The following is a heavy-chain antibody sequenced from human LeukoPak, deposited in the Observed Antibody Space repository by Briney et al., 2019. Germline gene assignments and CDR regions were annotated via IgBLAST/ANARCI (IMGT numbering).Heavy chain of an antibody. Sequence: TGGSLRLSCAASGFTFRSYWMHWVRQVPGKGLVWVSLINSDGATSHADSVKGRFTISRDNAKNTLYLQMNSLRAQDTAVYYCARSAADAFDYWGQGTLVTVSS. CDR1: GFTFRSYW. J-gene: IGHJ4*02. V-gene: IGHV3-74*01. CDR3: ARSAADAFDY. CDR2: INSDGAT.